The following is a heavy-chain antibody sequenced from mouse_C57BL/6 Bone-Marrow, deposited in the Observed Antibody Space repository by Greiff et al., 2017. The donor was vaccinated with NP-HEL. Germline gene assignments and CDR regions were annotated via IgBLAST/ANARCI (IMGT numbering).Heavy chain of an antibody. CDR3: ARYYYGSRGWYFDV. CDR2: IDPNSGGT. D-gene: IGHD1-1*01. CDR1: GYTFTSYW. V-gene: IGHV1-72*01. Sequence: QVQLQQPGADLVKPGASVKLSCKASGYTFTSYWMHWVKQRPGRGLEWIGRIDPNSGGTKSNEKFKTKATLTVDKPSSTAYMQLSSLTSEDSAFYYCARYYYGSRGWYFDVWGTGTTVTVSS. J-gene: IGHJ1*03.